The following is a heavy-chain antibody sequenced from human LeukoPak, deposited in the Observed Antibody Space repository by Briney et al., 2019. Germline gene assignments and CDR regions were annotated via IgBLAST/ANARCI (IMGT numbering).Heavy chain of an antibody. D-gene: IGHD1-26*01. Sequence: GGSLRLSCAASGFTFSSYWMSWVRQAPGKGLEWVANIKQDGSEKYYVDSVKGRFTISRDNAKNSLYLQMNSLRAEDTAVYYCARDKSVGASLFDYWGQGTLVTVSS. CDR3: ARDKSVGASLFDY. V-gene: IGHV3-7*01. CDR2: IKQDGSEK. CDR1: GFTFSSYW. J-gene: IGHJ4*02.